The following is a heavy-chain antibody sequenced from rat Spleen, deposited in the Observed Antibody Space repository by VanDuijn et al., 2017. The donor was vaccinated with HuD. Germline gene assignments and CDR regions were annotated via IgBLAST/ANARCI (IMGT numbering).Heavy chain of an antibody. CDR3: TRLADY. J-gene: IGHJ2*01. Sequence: EVQLVESGGGLVQPGRSLKLSCVASGFTFSDYGMNWIRQAPGKGLEWVAYISSNSGTIYYADTVKGRFTISRDNAKNTLYLQLNSLRSEDTALYYCTRLADYWGQGVMVTVSS. CDR1: GFTFSDYG. V-gene: IGHV5-34*01. CDR2: ISSNSGTI.